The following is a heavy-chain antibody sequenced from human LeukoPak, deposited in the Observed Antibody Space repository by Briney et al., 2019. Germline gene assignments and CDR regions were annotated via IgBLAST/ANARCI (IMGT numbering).Heavy chain of an antibody. V-gene: IGHV4-30-4*01. CDR1: GGSISSGDYY. Sequence: SQTLSLTCTVSGGSISSGDYYWSWIRQPPGKGLEWIGYIYYSGSTYYNPSLKSRVTISVDTSKNQFSLKLSSVTAADTAVYYCARGSSGSGSYYLDYWGQGTLVTVSS. D-gene: IGHD3-10*01. CDR3: ARGSSGSGSYYLDY. CDR2: IYYSGST. J-gene: IGHJ4*02.